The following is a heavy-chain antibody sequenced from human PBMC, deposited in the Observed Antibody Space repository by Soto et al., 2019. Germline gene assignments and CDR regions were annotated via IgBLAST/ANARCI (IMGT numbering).Heavy chain of an antibody. V-gene: IGHV3-23*01. Sequence: EVQLLESGGGLVQPGGSLSLSCAASAFTFNNYAMSWVRQAPGKGLEWVSGIGGSGRTTYYADSVNGRFTTSRDNSNNTLFLQMNSVRAEDTAVYYCAKSRYSDSSGDFYDEWGQGTLVTVSS. J-gene: IGHJ4*02. CDR1: AFTFNNYA. CDR3: AKSRYSDSSGDFYDE. CDR2: IGGSGRTT. D-gene: IGHD3-22*01.